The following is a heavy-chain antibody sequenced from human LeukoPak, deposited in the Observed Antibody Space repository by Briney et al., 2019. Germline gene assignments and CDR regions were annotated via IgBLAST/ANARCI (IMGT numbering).Heavy chain of an antibody. Sequence: PGGSLRLSCAASGFTFSSYGMHWVRQAPGKGLEWVAVIWYDGSNKYYADSVKGRFTIPRDNAKNSLYLQVNSLRAEDTAVYYCARDRGYSTFDYWGQGTLVTVSS. J-gene: IGHJ4*02. CDR3: ARDRGYSTFDY. CDR1: GFTFSSYG. CDR2: IWYDGSNK. D-gene: IGHD3-22*01. V-gene: IGHV3-33*08.